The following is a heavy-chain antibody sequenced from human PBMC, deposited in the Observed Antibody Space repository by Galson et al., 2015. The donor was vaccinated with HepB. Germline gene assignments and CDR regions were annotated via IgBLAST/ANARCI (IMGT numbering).Heavy chain of an antibody. Sequence: LSLTCTVSGYSISSGYYWGWIRQPPGKGLEWIGSIYHSGNTYYNPSLKSRVTISVDTSKNQFSLKLSSVTAADTAVYYCARDRSSVVGYFDYWGQGTLVTASS. D-gene: IGHD4-23*01. CDR1: GYSISSGYY. CDR3: ARDRSSVVGYFDY. CDR2: IYHSGNT. V-gene: IGHV4-38-2*02. J-gene: IGHJ4*02.